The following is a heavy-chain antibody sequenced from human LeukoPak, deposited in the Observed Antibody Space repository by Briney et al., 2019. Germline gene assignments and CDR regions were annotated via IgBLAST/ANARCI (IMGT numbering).Heavy chain of an antibody. CDR1: GGSISSYY. J-gene: IGHJ5*02. D-gene: IGHD6-13*01. V-gene: IGHV4-59*01. CDR3: ARGLRGGSSSWYA. CDR2: IYYSGST. Sequence: SETLSLTCTVSGGSISSYYWSWIRQPPGKGLEWIGYIYYSGSTNYNPSLKSRVTISVDTSKNQFSLKLSSVTAADTAVYYCARGLRGGSSSWYAWGQGTLVTVSS.